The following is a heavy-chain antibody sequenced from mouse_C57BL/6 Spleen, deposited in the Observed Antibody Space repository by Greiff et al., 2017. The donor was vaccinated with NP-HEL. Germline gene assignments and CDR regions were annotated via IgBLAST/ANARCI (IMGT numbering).Heavy chain of an antibody. CDR3: ARSSGSSYDGIFDN. Sequence: QVQLQQPGAELVKPGASVKMSCKASGYTFTSYWITWVKQRPGQGLEWIGDIYPGSGSTNYNEKFKSKATLTVDTSSSTAYMQLSSLTSEDSAVYYCARSSGSSYDGIFDNWGQGTTLTVSS. D-gene: IGHD1-1*01. CDR1: GYTFTSYW. V-gene: IGHV1-55*01. CDR2: IYPGSGST. J-gene: IGHJ2*01.